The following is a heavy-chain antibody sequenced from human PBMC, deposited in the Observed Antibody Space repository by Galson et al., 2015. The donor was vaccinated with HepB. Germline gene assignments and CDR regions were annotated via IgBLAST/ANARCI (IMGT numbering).Heavy chain of an antibody. D-gene: IGHD6-13*01. CDR3: AIIPGIAAEDFDY. Sequence: SLRLSCAASGFTFSSYGMHWVRQAPGKGLEWVAVISYDGSNKYYADSVKGRFTISRDNSKNTLYLQVNSLRAEDTAVYYCAIIPGIAAEDFDYWGQGTLVTVSS. V-gene: IGHV3-30*03. CDR2: ISYDGSNK. CDR1: GFTFSSYG. J-gene: IGHJ4*02.